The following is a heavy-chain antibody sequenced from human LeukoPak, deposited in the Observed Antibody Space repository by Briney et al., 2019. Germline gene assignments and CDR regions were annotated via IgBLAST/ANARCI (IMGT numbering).Heavy chain of an antibody. CDR1: GGSFSGYY. D-gene: IGHD6-19*01. Sequence: SETLSLTCAVYGGSFSGYYWSWIRQPPGKGLEWIGEINHSGSTNYNPSLKSRVTISVDTSKNQFSLKLSSVTAADTAVYYCARGSRLVRVGYYYFDYWGQGTLVTVSS. CDR2: INHSGST. CDR3: ARGSRLVRVGYYYFDY. J-gene: IGHJ4*02. V-gene: IGHV4-34*01.